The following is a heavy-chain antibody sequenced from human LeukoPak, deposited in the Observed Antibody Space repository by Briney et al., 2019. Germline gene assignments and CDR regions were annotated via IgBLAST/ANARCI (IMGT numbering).Heavy chain of an antibody. CDR3: ARVSSNWDTYFHY. V-gene: IGHV1-2*02. D-gene: IGHD7-27*01. Sequence: ASVKVSCRASGFIFTDYYIHWVRRAPGQGLEWMGWINPNSGDTNYAQNFQGRDTMTRDTSISTAYMELSGLRSDDTAVFYCARVSSNWDTYFHYWGQGSLVTVSS. CDR1: GFIFTDYY. J-gene: IGHJ4*02. CDR2: INPNSGDT.